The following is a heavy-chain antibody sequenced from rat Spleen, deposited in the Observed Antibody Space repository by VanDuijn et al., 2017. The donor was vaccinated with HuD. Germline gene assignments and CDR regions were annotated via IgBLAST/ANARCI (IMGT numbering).Heavy chain of an antibody. V-gene: IGHV2-1*01. CDR2: IWGDGST. CDR3: TRKATVNGVMDA. Sequence: QVQLKESGPGLVQPSQTLSLTCTVSGFSLTSNSVHWVRQPPGKGLEWMGGIWGDGSTDYNSALKSRLSISRDTSKSQVFLKMNSLQTDDTAIYFCTRKATVNGVMDAWGQGASVTVSS. CDR1: GFSLTSNS. J-gene: IGHJ4*01. D-gene: IGHD1-11*01.